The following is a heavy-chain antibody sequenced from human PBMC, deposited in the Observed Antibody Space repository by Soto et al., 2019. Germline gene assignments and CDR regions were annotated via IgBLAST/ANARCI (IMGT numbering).Heavy chain of an antibody. J-gene: IGHJ5*01. V-gene: IGHV3-23*01. Sequence: GRFLRLSCAASGFTFSTYAISWVRQAPGKGLKRVSTLGGSGGTTYYADSVKGRFTISRVNSNNTPYLNMSRLRVKYTAEYNCANPGLRNWYNSRAQGSPVTGSS. CDR1: GFTFSTYA. CDR3: ANPGLRNWYNS. CDR2: LGGSGGTT.